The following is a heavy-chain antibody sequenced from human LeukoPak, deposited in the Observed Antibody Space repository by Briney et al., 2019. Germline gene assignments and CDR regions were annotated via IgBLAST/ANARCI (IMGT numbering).Heavy chain of an antibody. J-gene: IGHJ4*02. CDR3: ARGAYYYGSGKIFDY. Sequence: SESLSRTCTVSGGSISSYYWSWIRQPPGEGLEWIGYIYYSGSTGYTPSLKSRVTISVDTSKTQSSLKLSSVTAAGTAVYYCARGAYYYGSGKIFDYWGQGTLVTVSS. CDR2: IYYSGST. D-gene: IGHD3-10*01. CDR1: GGSISSYY. V-gene: IGHV4-59*01.